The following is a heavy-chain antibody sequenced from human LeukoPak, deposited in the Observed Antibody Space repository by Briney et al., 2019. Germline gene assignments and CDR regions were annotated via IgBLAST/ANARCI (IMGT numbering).Heavy chain of an antibody. D-gene: IGHD3-22*01. V-gene: IGHV3-9*01. J-gene: IGHJ4*02. CDR1: GFTFDDYA. CDR2: ISWNSGSI. Sequence: GGSLRLSCAASGFTFDDYAMHWVRQAPGKGLEWVSGISWNSGSIGYADSVKGRFTISRDNAKNSLYLQMNSLRAEDTALYYCAKATTYYYDSSGSLDYWGQGTLDTVSS. CDR3: AKATTYYYDSSGSLDY.